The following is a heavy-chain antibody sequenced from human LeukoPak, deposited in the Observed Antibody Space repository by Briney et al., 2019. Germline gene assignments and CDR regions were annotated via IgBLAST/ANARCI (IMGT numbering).Heavy chain of an antibody. CDR3: ARVGPVLPAAIWFDP. J-gene: IGHJ5*02. CDR1: GGSFSGYY. V-gene: IGHV4-34*01. CDR2: INHSGST. Sequence: SETLSLTCAVYGGSFSGYYWSWIRQPPGKGLEWIGEINHSGSTNYNPSLKSRVTISVDTSKNQFSLKLSSVTAADTAVYYCARVGPVLPAAIWFDPWGQGTLVTVSS. D-gene: IGHD2-2*01.